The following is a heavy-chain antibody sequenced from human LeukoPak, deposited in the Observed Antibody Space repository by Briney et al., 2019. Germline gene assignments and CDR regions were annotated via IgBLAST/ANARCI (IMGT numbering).Heavy chain of an antibody. D-gene: IGHD3-10*01. CDR2: ISAYNGNT. V-gene: IGHV1-18*01. J-gene: IGHJ4*02. CDR1: GYTFTSYG. CDR3: ATVPRSGSYYNVFDY. Sequence: ASVKVSCKASGYTFTSYGISWVRQAPGQGLEWMGWISAYNGNTNYAQKLQGRVTMTTDTSTSTAYMELRSLRSDDTAVYYCATVPRSGSYYNVFDYWGQGTLVTVSS.